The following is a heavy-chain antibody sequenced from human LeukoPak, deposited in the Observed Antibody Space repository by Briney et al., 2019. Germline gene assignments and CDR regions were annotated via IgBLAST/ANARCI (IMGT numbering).Heavy chain of an antibody. D-gene: IGHD1-14*01. J-gene: IGHJ4*02. V-gene: IGHV1-18*01. CDR1: GGTFSSYA. CDR3: ARGSAGKNDY. CDR2: ISAYNGNT. Sequence: ASVKVSCKASGGTFSSYAISWVRQAPGQGLEWMGWISAYNGNTNYAQKLQGRVTMTTDTSTSTAYMELRSPRSDDTAVYYCARGSAGKNDYWGQGTLVTVSS.